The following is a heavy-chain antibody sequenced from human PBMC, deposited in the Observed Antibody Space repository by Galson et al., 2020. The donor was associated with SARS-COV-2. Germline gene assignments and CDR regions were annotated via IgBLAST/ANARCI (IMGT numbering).Heavy chain of an antibody. J-gene: IGHJ5*02. V-gene: IGHV1-24*01. CDR2: FDPEDGET. D-gene: IGHD3-16*01. Sequence: ASVKVSCKVSGYTLTELSMHWVRQAPGKGLEWMGGFDPEDGETIYAQKFQGRVTMTEDTSTDTAYMELSSLRSEDTAVYYCATDSPLTLYDSPWNWFDPWGQGTLVTVSS. CDR1: GYTLTELS. CDR3: ATDSPLTLYDSPWNWFDP.